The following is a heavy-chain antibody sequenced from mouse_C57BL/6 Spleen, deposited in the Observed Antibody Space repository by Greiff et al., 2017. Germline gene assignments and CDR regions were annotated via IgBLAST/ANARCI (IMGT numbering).Heavy chain of an antibody. CDR1: GYTFTSYW. J-gene: IGHJ3*01. V-gene: IGHV1-72*01. Sequence: QVQLQQQPGAELVKPGASVKLSCKASGYTFTSYWMHWVKQRPGRGLEWIGRIDPNSGGTKYNEKFKSKATLTVDKPSSTAYMQLSSLTSEDSAVYYCARSDDGYYGAWFAYWGQGTLVTVSA. D-gene: IGHD2-3*01. CDR2: IDPNSGGT. CDR3: ARSDDGYYGAWFAY.